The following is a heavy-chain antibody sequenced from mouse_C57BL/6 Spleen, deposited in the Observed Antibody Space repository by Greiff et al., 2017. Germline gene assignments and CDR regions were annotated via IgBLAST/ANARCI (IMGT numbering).Heavy chain of an antibody. D-gene: IGHD2-4*01. CDR1: GYTFTSYW. J-gene: IGHJ3*01. CDR2: INPNSGST. Sequence: QVQLKQPGAELVKPGASVKLSCKASGYTFTSYWMHWVKQRPGQGLEWIGMINPNSGSTNYNEKFKSKATLTVDKSSSTAYMQLSSLTSEDSAVYYGARENYEYDAWFAYWGQGTRVTVSA. CDR3: ARENYEYDAWFAY. V-gene: IGHV1-64*01.